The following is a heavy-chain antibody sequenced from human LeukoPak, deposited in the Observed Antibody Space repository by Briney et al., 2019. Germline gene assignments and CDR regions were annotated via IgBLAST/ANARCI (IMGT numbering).Heavy chain of an antibody. J-gene: IGHJ5*02. V-gene: IGHV4-61*02. Sequence: PSETLSLPCTVSGASISSGSYFWSWVRQPAGKALEWIGRFHTSGGTNYNPSLESRVTISVDTSKNQFSLKLTSVTAADTAVYYCASTVFGVTYNWFDPWGQGTLVTVSS. CDR2: FHTSGGT. CDR1: GASISSGSYF. D-gene: IGHD3-3*01. CDR3: ASTVFGVTYNWFDP.